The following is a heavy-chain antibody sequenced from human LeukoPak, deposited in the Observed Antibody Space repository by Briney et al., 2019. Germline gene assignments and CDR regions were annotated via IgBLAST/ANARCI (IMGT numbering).Heavy chain of an antibody. D-gene: IGHD2-2*01. V-gene: IGHV1-2*02. J-gene: IGHJ5*02. Sequence: ASVKVSCKASGYIFTGYYMHWVRQAPGQGLEWMGWINPNSGGTNYAQKFQGRVTMTRDTSISTAYMELSRLRSDDTAVYYCASQGGYCSSTSCYDWFDPWGQGTLVTVSS. CDR3: ASQGGYCSSTSCYDWFDP. CDR2: INPNSGGT. CDR1: GYIFTGYY.